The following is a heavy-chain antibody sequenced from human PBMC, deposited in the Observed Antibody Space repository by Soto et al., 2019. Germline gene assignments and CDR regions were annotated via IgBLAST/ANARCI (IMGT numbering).Heavy chain of an antibody. D-gene: IGHD6-13*01. CDR1: GFTFSSYA. Sequence: EVQLVESGGGLVQPGGSLRLSCAASGFTFSSYAMHWVRQAPGKGLEYVSAISSNGGSTHYANSVKGRFTISRDNSKNTMYMQMGSLRAEDMAVYYCARLNPRAAAFDYWCQGTLVTVSS. J-gene: IGHJ4*02. V-gene: IGHV3-64*01. CDR2: ISSNGGST. CDR3: ARLNPRAAAFDY.